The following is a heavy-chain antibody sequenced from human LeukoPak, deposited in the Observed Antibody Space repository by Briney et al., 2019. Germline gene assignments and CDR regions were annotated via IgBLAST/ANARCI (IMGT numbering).Heavy chain of an antibody. CDR3: ARDQPDYGDYAGGA. Sequence: SETLSLTCAVSGYSTSSGYYWGWIRQPPGKGLEWIGSIYHSGSTYYNPSLKSRVTISVDTSKNQFSLKLSSVTAADTAVYYCARDQPDYGDYAGGAWGQGTLVTVSS. CDR2: IYHSGST. CDR1: GYSTSSGYY. V-gene: IGHV4-38-2*02. J-gene: IGHJ5*02. D-gene: IGHD4-17*01.